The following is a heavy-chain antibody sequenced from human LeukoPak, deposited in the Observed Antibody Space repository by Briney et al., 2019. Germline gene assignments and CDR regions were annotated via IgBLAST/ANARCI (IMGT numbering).Heavy chain of an antibody. V-gene: IGHV1-18*01. D-gene: IGHD5-18*01. Sequence: ASVKVSCKASGYTFTSYGISWVRQAPGQGLEWMGWISAYNGNTNYAQKLEGRVTMTTDTSTSTAYMELRSLRSDDTAVYYCARAPRGYSYGSPVDVWGKGTTVTVSS. CDR1: GYTFTSYG. CDR3: ARAPRGYSYGSPVDV. CDR2: ISAYNGNT. J-gene: IGHJ6*04.